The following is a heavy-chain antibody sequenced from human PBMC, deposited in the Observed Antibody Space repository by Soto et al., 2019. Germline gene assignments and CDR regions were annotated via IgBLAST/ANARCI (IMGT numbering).Heavy chain of an antibody. J-gene: IGHJ4*02. CDR3: SRGRGFWGRTHS. Sequence: QLHLQESGPGLVKTSQTLSLTCSVSGDSIISGGYYWTWLRQYPGKGLEYIGYIYYSGSTYYNPSLESRVTISIDASKTQLSLMLSSVTSADTAVYFCSRGRGFWGRTHSWGQGTLVTVSS. CDR2: IYYSGST. V-gene: IGHV4-31*03. D-gene: IGHD3-16*01. CDR1: GDSIISGGYY.